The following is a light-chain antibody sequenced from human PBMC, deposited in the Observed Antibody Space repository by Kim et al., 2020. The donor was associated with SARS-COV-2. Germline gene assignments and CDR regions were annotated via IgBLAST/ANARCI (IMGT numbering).Light chain of an antibody. CDR3: NSRDSSGNHVV. J-gene: IGLJ2*01. CDR1: SLRSYF. V-gene: IGLV3-19*01. Sequence: SSELTQDPAVSVALGQTVRITCQGDSLRSYFASWYQQKPGQAPIVVIYCKNNRPSWIPDRFSGSSSGNTASLTITGAQAEDEADYYCNSRDSSGNHVVFGGGTQLTVL. CDR2: CKN.